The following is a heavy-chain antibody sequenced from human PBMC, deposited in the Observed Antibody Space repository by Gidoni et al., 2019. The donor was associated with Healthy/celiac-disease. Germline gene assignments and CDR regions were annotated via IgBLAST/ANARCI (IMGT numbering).Heavy chain of an antibody. CDR1: GFTFTSSA. CDR2: NVVGSGNT. J-gene: IGHJ6*02. V-gene: IGHV1-58*01. Sequence: QMQLVQSGPDVKKHGTSVKVCCKASGFTFTSSAVQWVRQSRGQRLEWIGWNVVGSGNTNYAQKFQERVTITRDMSTSTAYMELSSLRSEDTAVYYCAADTISGWLPARSDYYGMDVWGQGTTVTVSS. CDR3: AADTISGWLPARSDYYGMDV. D-gene: IGHD6-19*01.